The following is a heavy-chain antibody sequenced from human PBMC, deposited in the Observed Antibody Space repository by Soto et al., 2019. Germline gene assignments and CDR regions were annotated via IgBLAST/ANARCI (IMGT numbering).Heavy chain of an antibody. J-gene: IGHJ5*02. CDR2: IIPIFGTA. V-gene: IGHV1-69*14. CDR1: GGTFSNYA. D-gene: IGHD5-12*01. Sequence: QVQLVQSGAEVKKPGSSVKVSCKASGGTFSNYAISWVRQAPGQGLEWMGGIIPIFGTANYAQKFQGRVTITADKSTRTSYMELSSLRSEDTAIYYWAVGSVDIVPTGMKPFDPWGQGTLVTVSS. CDR3: AVGSVDIVPTGMKPFDP.